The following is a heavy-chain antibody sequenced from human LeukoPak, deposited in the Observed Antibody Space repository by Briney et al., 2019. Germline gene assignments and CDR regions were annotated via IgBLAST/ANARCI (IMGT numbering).Heavy chain of an antibody. J-gene: IGHJ3*02. CDR1: GGSISRYY. CDR2: IYYSGST. D-gene: IGHD2/OR15-2a*01. V-gene: IGHV4-59*12. Sequence: PSESLSLTCTVSGGSISRYYRSWIRQPPGKGLEGRGDIYYSGSTNYNPSPTSRVTISVDTSKNHFPLKLSAVDAAHMALYYRGRRGIIIVANDFDMWGQETMVTVS. CDR3: GRRGIIIVANDFDM.